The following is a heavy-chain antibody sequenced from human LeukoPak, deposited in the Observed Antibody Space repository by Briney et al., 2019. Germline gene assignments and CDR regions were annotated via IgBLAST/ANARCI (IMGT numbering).Heavy chain of an antibody. D-gene: IGHD3-3*01. CDR1: GGSISSYY. CDR3: ARENDFSGAFPPYMDV. J-gene: IGHJ6*03. CDR2: IYYSGST. V-gene: IGHV4-59*12. Sequence: SETLSLTCTVSGGSISSYYGSWIRQPPGKGLEWIGYIYYSGSTYYNPSLKSRVTISVHTSKNQFSLKLSSVTAADTAVYYCARENDFSGAFPPYMDVWGKGTTVTISS.